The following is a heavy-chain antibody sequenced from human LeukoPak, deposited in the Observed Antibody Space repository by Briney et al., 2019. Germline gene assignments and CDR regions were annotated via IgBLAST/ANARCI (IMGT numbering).Heavy chain of an antibody. CDR1: GFTFSSYW. V-gene: IGHV3-7*01. CDR3: ARDKYYYDSSGYYGTNGGFDY. D-gene: IGHD3-22*01. J-gene: IGHJ4*02. CDR2: IKHDGSEK. Sequence: GGSLRLSCAASGFTFSSYWMSWVRQAPGKGLEWVANIKHDGSEKYYVDSVKGRFTISRDNAKNSLYLQMNSLRAEDTAVYYCARDKYYYDSSGYYGTNGGFDYWGQGTLVTVSS.